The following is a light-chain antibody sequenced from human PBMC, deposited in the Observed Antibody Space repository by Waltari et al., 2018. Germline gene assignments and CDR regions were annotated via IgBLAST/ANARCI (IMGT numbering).Light chain of an antibody. CDR1: QSISSW. Sequence: IKMPQSPYTLSASVGERVTITCRASQSISSWLAWFQQKPGKAPKLLIQKASSLESGVPSRFSGSGSGTEFTLTISSLQPDDFATYYCQQYSSFWTFGQGTKVEIK. CDR2: KAS. V-gene: IGKV1-5*03. CDR3: QQYSSFWT. J-gene: IGKJ1*01.